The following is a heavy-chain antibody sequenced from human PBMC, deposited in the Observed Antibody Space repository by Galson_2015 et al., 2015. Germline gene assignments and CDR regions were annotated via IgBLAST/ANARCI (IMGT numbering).Heavy chain of an antibody. D-gene: IGHD2-15*01. CDR1: GGSISSSSYY. CDR3: ARPRSRVVLEDAFDI. J-gene: IGHJ3*02. V-gene: IGHV4-39*01. CDR2: IYYSGST. Sequence: ETLSLTCTVSGGSISSSSYYWGWIRQPPGKGLEWIGSIYYSGSTYYNPSLKSRVTISVDTSKNQFSLKLSSVTAADTAVYYCARPRSRVVLEDAFDIWGQGTMVTVSS.